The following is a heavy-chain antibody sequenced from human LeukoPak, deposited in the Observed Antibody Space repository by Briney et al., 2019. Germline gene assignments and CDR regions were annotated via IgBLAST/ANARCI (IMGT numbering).Heavy chain of an antibody. CDR1: GYTFTSYY. D-gene: IGHD6-19*01. CDR3: ARGGSGSSSGWRYYYYYYMDV. V-gene: IGHV1-2*02. Sequence: PRASVKVSCKASGYTFTSYYMHWVRQAPGQGLEWMGWINPNSGGTNYAQKFQGRVTMTRDTSISTAYMELSRLRSDDTAVYYCARGGSGSSSGWRYYYYYYMDVWGKGTTVTVSS. J-gene: IGHJ6*03. CDR2: INPNSGGT.